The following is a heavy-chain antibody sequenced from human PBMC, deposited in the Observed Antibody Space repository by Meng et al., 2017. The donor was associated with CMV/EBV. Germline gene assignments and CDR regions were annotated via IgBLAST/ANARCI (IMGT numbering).Heavy chain of an antibody. D-gene: IGHD5-12*01. CDR2: VSYDGSNK. V-gene: IGHV3-30*04. J-gene: IGHJ4*02. CDR1: GFIFSRYA. CDR3: ARGGYDLGGYFFDY. Sequence: GESLKISCAASGFIFSRYAMHWVRQAPGKGLKWVSVVSYDGSNKYYADSVKGRFTISRDNSKTLYLQMNTLRIEDTAVYYCARGGYDLGGYFFDYWGQGTQVTVSS.